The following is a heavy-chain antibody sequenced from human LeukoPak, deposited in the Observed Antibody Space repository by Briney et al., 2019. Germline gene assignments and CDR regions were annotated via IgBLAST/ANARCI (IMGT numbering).Heavy chain of an antibody. J-gene: IGHJ3*02. V-gene: IGHV4-34*01. Sequence: PSETLSLTCAVYGGSFSGYYWTWIRQPPGKGLEWIGEINHSGSTNYNPSLKSRGTISADMSKNQFSLKLNSVTAADTAVYFCARESGNYDSSGYLLYAFDIWGQGTMVTVSS. CDR2: INHSGST. CDR1: GGSFSGYY. D-gene: IGHD3-22*01. CDR3: ARESGNYDSSGYLLYAFDI.